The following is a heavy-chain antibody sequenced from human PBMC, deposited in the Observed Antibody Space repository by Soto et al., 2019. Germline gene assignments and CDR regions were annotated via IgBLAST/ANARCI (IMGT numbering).Heavy chain of an antibody. Sequence: PSETLSLTCVVSGGSFSDYKWTWIRQSPEKGLEWIGEIRHNGDTNSKPSLRSRLTMSLDTSKDQFSLHLSSVTSADTAVYFCAAGHDYGEYDAWGQGTLVTVSS. CDR2: IRHNGDT. V-gene: IGHV4-34*01. D-gene: IGHD4-17*01. CDR3: AAGHDYGEYDA. CDR1: GGSFSDYK. J-gene: IGHJ5*02.